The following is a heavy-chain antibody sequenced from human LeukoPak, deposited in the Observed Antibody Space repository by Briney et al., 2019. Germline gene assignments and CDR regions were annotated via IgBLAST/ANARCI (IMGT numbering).Heavy chain of an antibody. V-gene: IGHV4-59*01. CDR3: ASITGTTVI. CDR1: GGSISSYY. Sequence: PSETLSLTCTVSGGSISSYYWSWIRQPPGKGLEWIGYIYNSGSTNYNPSLKGRVTTSVDTSKNQVSLKLSSVTAADTAVYYCASITGTTVIWGHGTLVTVSS. CDR2: IYNSGST. J-gene: IGHJ4*01. D-gene: IGHD1-7*01.